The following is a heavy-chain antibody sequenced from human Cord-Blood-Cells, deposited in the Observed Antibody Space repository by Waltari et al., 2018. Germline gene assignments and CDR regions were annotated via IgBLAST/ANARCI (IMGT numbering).Heavy chain of an antibody. V-gene: IGHV4-39*07. Sequence: QLQLQESGPGLVKPSETLSLTCTVSGGSISSSSYYWGWPRQPPGKGLEWIGSIYYSGSTYYNPSLKSRVTISVDTSKNQFSLKLSSVTAADTAVYYCARRHYGSGSYDYWGQGTLVTVSS. CDR3: ARRHYGSGSYDY. CDR2: IYYSGST. J-gene: IGHJ4*02. D-gene: IGHD3-10*01. CDR1: GGSISSSSYY.